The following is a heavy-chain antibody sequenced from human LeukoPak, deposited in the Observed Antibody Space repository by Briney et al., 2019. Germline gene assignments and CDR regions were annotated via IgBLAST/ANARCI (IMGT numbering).Heavy chain of an antibody. J-gene: IGHJ4*02. D-gene: IGHD6-19*01. Sequence: GGSLRLSCAASGFTFSSYAMSRVRQTPVKGLEWVSVISGSGGSTYYADSVKGRFTISRDNSKNTLYLQMNSLRDEDTALYYCAKDAAYTSGWYFDYWGQGTLVTVSS. CDR2: ISGSGGST. V-gene: IGHV3-23*01. CDR1: GFTFSSYA. CDR3: AKDAAYTSGWYFDY.